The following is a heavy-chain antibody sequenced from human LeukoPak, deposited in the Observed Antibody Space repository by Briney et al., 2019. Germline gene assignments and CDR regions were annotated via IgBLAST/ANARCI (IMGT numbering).Heavy chain of an antibody. CDR1: GYTFTGYY. D-gene: IGHD2-2*01. CDR2: LNPNSGDT. V-gene: IGHV1-2*06. J-gene: IGHJ6*02. Sequence: ASVKVSCKASGYTFTGYYLHWVRQAPGQGLEWMGRLNPNSGDTDYAQKFQGRVTMTRDTSISTAYLGLSRLKSDDTAMYYCATNEPVVSYYSYYGMDVWGQGTTVTVSS. CDR3: ATNEPVVSYYSYYGMDV.